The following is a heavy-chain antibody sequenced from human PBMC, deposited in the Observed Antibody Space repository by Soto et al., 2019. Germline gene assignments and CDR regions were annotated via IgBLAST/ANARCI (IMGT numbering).Heavy chain of an antibody. D-gene: IGHD2-21*02. V-gene: IGHV4-39*01. J-gene: IGHJ4*02. Sequence: PSETLSLTCTVSGGSISSSSYYWGWIRQPPGKGLEWIGSIYYIGSTYYNPSLKRRVTISVDTSKNQFSLKLSSVTAADPAVYYCASEANCGGDCYCYWGQGTLVTVSS. CDR2: IYYIGST. CDR3: ASEANCGGDCYCY. CDR1: GGSISSSSYY.